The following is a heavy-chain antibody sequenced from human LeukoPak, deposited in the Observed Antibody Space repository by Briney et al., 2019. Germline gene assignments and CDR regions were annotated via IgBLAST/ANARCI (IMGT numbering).Heavy chain of an antibody. CDR1: GGTFSSYA. D-gene: IGHD3-22*01. CDR3: ARGGYYDSSGYIDAFDI. V-gene: IGHV1-69*13. J-gene: IGHJ3*02. Sequence: GASVKVSCKASGGTFSSYAISWVRQAPGQGLEWMGRIIPIFGTANYAQKFQGRVAITADESTSTAYMELSSLRSEDTAVYYCARGGYYDSSGYIDAFDIWGQGTMVTVSS. CDR2: IIPIFGTA.